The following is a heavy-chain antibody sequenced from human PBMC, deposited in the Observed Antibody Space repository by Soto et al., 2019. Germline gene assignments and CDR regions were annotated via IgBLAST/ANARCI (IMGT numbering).Heavy chain of an antibody. CDR2: IKTKTDGGTT. CDR3: ATTGYSNDGMFDS. J-gene: IGHJ4*02. D-gene: IGHD4-4*01. V-gene: IGHV3-15*01. CDR1: GFSFDRAW. Sequence: PVGSLRLSCSASGFSFDRAWASWVRQAPGRGLEWVGLIKTKTDGGTTDYAASVKGRFTISKDESEKTVYLHMNRLKTEDTAFYYCATTGYSNDGMFDSWGQGSLVTAPQ.